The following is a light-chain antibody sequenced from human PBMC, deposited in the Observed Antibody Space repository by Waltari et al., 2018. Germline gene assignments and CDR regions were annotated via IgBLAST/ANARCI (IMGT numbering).Light chain of an antibody. CDR1: HDINNY. CDR2: DAS. V-gene: IGKV1-33*01. CDR3: QHYDHLLWGT. J-gene: IGKJ4*01. Sequence: DIQMTQSPSSLSASVGDRVTITCQASHDINNYLNWYQQKQGKAPKLLIYDASNLETGGPSRFSGSGSGTDFTITISSLQPEDLATYYCQHYDHLLWGTFGGGTKVEIK.